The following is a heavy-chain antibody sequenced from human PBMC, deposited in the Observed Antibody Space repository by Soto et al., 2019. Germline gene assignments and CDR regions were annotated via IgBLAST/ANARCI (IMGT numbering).Heavy chain of an antibody. J-gene: IGHJ6*02. CDR2: IWYDGSNK. D-gene: IGHD2-15*01. CDR1: GFTFSSYG. V-gene: IGHV3-33*01. CDR3: ARVGCSGGSCSEYYYYGMDV. Sequence: GGSLRLSCAASGFTFSSYGMHWVRQAPGKGLEWVAVIWYDGSNKYYADSVKGRFTISRDNSKNTLYLQMNSLRAEDTAVYYCARVGCSGGSCSEYYYYGMDVWGQGTTVTVSS.